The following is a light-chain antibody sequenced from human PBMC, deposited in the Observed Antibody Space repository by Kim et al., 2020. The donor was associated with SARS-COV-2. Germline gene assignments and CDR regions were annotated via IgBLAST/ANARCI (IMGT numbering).Light chain of an antibody. CDR2: DNN. CDR1: GSNIGNHY. CDR3: GTWDNSLNDGV. V-gene: IGLV1-51*01. J-gene: IGLJ3*02. Sequence: QSVLTQPPSVSAAPGQKVTISCSGSGSNIGNHYVSWYQQLPGTAPKLLIYDNNKRPSGIPDRFSGSKSGTSATLGITGLQTGDEADYFCGTWDNSLNDGVFGGGTKLTVL.